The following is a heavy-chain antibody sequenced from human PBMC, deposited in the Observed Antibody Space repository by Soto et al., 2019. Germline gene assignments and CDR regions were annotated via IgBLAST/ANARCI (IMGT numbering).Heavy chain of an antibody. CDR2: ISGSGGST. Sequence: GGSLRLSCAASGFTFSSYAMSWVRQAPGKGLEWVSAISGSGGSTYYADSVKGRFTISRDNSKNTLYLQMNSLRAEDTAVYYCAKGAENCSGGSCYFYYGMDVWGQGTTVTVSS. CDR1: GFTFSSYA. CDR3: AKGAENCSGGSCYFYYGMDV. D-gene: IGHD2-15*01. V-gene: IGHV3-23*01. J-gene: IGHJ6*02.